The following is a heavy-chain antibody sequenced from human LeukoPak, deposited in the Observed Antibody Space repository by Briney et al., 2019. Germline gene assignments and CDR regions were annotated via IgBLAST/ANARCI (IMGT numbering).Heavy chain of an antibody. V-gene: IGHV3-30-3*01. J-gene: IGHJ6*02. CDR3: ARVDYGDWVFGCYYYGMDV. Sequence: PGRSLRLSCAASGFTFSSYAMHWVRQAPGKGLEWVAVISYDGSNKYYADSVKGRFTISRDNSKNTLYLQMNSLRAEDTAVYYCARVDYGDWVFGCYYYGMDVWGQGTTVTVSS. CDR1: GFTFSSYA. D-gene: IGHD4-17*01. CDR2: ISYDGSNK.